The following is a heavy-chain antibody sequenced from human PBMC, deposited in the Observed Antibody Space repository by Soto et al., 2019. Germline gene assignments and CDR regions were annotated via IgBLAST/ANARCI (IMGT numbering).Heavy chain of an antibody. V-gene: IGHV3-33*01. J-gene: IGHJ6*03. Sequence: PGGSLSFSCAASGFTFSSYGMHWVRQAPGKGLEWVAVIWYDGSNKYYADSVKGRFTISRDNSKNTLYLQMNSLRAEDTAVYYCARANLGYYYYMDVWGKGTTVTVSS. CDR2: IWYDGSNK. CDR3: ARANLGYYYYMDV. CDR1: GFTFSSYG. D-gene: IGHD3-16*01.